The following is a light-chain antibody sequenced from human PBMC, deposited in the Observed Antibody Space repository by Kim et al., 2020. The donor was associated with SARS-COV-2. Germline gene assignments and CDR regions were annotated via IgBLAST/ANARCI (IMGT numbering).Light chain of an antibody. CDR1: NSGIKS. J-gene: IGLJ3*02. CDR3: QVWDSSSDHRV. CDR2: YDS. V-gene: IGLV3-21*04. Sequence: PGKPARITCGGNNSGIKSVHWYQQKPGQAPVLVIYYDSDRPSGIPERFSGSNSGNTATLTISRVEAGDEADYYCQVWDSSSDHRVFGGGTQLTVL.